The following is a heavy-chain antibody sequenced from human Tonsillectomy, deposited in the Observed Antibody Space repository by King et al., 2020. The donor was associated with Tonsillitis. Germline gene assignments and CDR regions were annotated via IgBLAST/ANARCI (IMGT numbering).Heavy chain of an antibody. CDR1: GGSISSHY. V-gene: IGHV4-4*07. J-gene: IGHJ4*02. Sequence: VQLQESGPGLVKPSETLSLTCTVSGGSISSHYWSWIRQPAGKGLGWVGLIYSSGSTGYNPALKSRVTMSIDTSKHQFSLKLTAGTAADTAVYYCAREAGATRYFDYWGQGTLVTVSS. CDR3: AREAGATRYFDY. CDR2: IYSSGST. D-gene: IGHD1-26*01.